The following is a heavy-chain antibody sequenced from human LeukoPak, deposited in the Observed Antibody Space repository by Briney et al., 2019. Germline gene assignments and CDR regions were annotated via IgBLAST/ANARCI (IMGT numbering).Heavy chain of an antibody. J-gene: IGHJ4*02. CDR3: ARRVGGDYPWYFDY. CDR2: IDPSDSYT. CDR1: GYSFTSYW. Sequence: GESLKISCKGSGYSFTSYWISWVRQMPGKGLEWMGRIDPSDSYTNYSASFQGHVTISADKSISTAYLQWSSLKASDTAMYYCARRVGGDYPWYFDYWGQGTLVTVSS. V-gene: IGHV5-10-1*01. D-gene: IGHD4-17*01.